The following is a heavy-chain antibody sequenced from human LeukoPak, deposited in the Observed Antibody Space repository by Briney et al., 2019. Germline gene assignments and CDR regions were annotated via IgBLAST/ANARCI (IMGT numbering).Heavy chain of an antibody. Sequence: GGSLRLSCAASGFTFSSYGMHWVRQAPGKGLEWVAAISYDGSNKYYEDSVKGRFTISRDNSKNTLYLQMNSLRAEDTAVYYCAKGSSGPSDYWGQGTLVTVSS. V-gene: IGHV3-30*18. D-gene: IGHD6-19*01. J-gene: IGHJ4*02. CDR1: GFTFSSYG. CDR2: ISYDGSNK. CDR3: AKGSSGPSDY.